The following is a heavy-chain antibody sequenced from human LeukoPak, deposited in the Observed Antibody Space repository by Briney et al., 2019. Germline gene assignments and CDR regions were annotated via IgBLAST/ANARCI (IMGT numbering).Heavy chain of an antibody. V-gene: IGHV3-11*04. CDR2: ISSSGSTI. CDR1: GFTFSDYY. D-gene: IGHD6-13*01. Sequence: NPGGSLRLSCAASGFTFSDYYMSWIRQAPGKGLEWVSYISSSGSTIYYADSVKGRFTISRDNAKSSLYLQMNSLRAEDTAVYYCARDRGGAYSSHWFDPWGQGTLVTVSS. CDR3: ARDRGGAYSSHWFDP. J-gene: IGHJ5*02.